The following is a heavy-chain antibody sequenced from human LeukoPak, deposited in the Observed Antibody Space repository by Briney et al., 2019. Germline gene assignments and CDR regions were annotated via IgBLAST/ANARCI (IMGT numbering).Heavy chain of an antibody. CDR3: AKATGPYSSGWYVWYFQH. V-gene: IGHV3-9*01. CDR2: ISWNSGSI. CDR1: GFTFDDYA. Sequence: GRSLRLSCAASGFTFDDYAMHWVRQAPGKGLEWVSGISWNSGSIGYADSVKGRFTISRDNAKNSLYLQMNSLRAEDTALYYCAKATGPYSSGWYVWYFQHWGQGTLVTVSS. D-gene: IGHD6-19*01. J-gene: IGHJ1*01.